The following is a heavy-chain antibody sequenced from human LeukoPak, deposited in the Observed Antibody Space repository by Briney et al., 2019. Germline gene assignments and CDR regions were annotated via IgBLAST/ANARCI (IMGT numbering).Heavy chain of an antibody. J-gene: IGHJ4*02. CDR1: GYIFTDYY. V-gene: IGHV1/OR15-1*04. CDR2: INPNSGGT. CDR3: ARNGGDYDSSGYYEFDY. Sequence: ASVKVSCKASGYIFTDYYMHWVRQAPGQELGWMGRINPNSGGTNYAQKFQGRVTMTRNTSISTAYMELSSLRSEDTAVYYCARNGGDYDSSGYYEFDYWGQGTLVTVSS. D-gene: IGHD3-22*01.